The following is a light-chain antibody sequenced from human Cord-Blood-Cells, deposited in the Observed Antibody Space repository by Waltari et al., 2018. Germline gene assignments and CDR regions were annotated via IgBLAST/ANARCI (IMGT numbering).Light chain of an antibody. CDR1: SSDVGGYNY. CDR3: SSYAGSNNFV. V-gene: IGLV2-8*01. J-gene: IGLJ1*01. Sequence: QSALTQPPSASGSPGQSVTISCTGTSSDVGGYNYVSWYQQHQGKAPKLMNYEVSRPPAGAPDRFAATKSGNTAALTVSVLQAEDEAYYCCSSYAGSNNFVFGTGTKVTVL. CDR2: EVS.